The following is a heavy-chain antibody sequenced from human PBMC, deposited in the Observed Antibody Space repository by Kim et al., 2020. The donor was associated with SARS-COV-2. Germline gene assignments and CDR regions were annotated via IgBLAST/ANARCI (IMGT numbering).Heavy chain of an antibody. V-gene: IGHV4-34*01. CDR1: GGSFSGYY. CDR3: ARGLPWDTAMVRGRQGTFDY. J-gene: IGHJ4*02. Sequence: SETLSLTCAVYGGSFSGYYWSWIRQPPGKGLEWIGEINHSGSTNYNPSLKSRVTISVDTSKNQFSLKLSSVTAADTAVYYCARGLPWDTAMVRGRQGTFDYWGQGTLVTVSS. D-gene: IGHD5-18*01. CDR2: INHSGST.